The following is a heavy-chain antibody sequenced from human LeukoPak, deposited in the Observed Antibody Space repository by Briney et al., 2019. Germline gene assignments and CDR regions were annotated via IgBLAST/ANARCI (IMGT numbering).Heavy chain of an antibody. V-gene: IGHV3-23*01. CDR2: ITGSGQTK. CDR3: AKESLVVIESYFDN. D-gene: IGHD3-22*01. Sequence: GGSLRPSCLVSGFSFSDYAMSWVRRAPGKGLEWVSAITGSGQTKYYTDSVKGRLTMSRDNSKNTLYLQMNSLRDEDTAEYFCAKESLVVIESYFDNWGQGTLVLVSS. CDR1: GFSFSDYA. J-gene: IGHJ4*02.